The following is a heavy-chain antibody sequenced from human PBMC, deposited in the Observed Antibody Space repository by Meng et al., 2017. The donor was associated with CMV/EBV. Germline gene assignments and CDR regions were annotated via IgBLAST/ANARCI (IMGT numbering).Heavy chain of an antibody. D-gene: IGHD6-13*01. Sequence: SVKVSCKASGGTFSSYAISWVRQAPGQGLEWMGGIIPIFGTANYAQKFQGRVTITTDESTSTAYMELSSLRSEDTAVYYCARNEPHGYSSSWYGRPISYYGMDGGGQGKKVTVSS. CDR2: IIPIFGTA. CDR1: GGTFSSYA. CDR3: ARNEPHGYSSSWYGRPISYYGMDG. V-gene: IGHV1-69*05. J-gene: IGHJ6*02.